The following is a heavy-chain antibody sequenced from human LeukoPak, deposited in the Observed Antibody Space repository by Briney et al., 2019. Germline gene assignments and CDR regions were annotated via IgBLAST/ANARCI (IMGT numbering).Heavy chain of an antibody. CDR1: GFTFSSYA. CDR2: ISGSGGST. J-gene: IGHJ4*02. D-gene: IGHD4-17*01. Sequence: GGSLRLSCAASGFTFSSYAMSWVRQAPGKGLEWVSAISGSGGSTYYADSVKGRFTISRDNSKNTLYLQMNSLRAEDTAVYYCPKDKIYGDYWGYYFDYWGQGTLVTVSS. V-gene: IGHV3-23*01. CDR3: PKDKIYGDYWGYYFDY.